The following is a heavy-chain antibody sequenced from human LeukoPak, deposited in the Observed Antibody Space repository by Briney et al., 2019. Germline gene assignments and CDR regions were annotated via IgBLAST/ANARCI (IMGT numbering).Heavy chain of an antibody. CDR2: ISSSSSTI. CDR1: GLTISSYS. CDR3: ARDLVPAAMIRSPYRTDLDY. J-gene: IGHJ4*02. Sequence: GGSLRLSCAASGLTISSYSMNWVRQAPGKGLQWVSYISSSSSTIYYADSVKGRFTISRDNAKNSLYLQMNSLRAEDTAVYYCARDLVPAAMIRSPYRTDLDYWGQGTLVTVSS. V-gene: IGHV3-48*01. D-gene: IGHD2-2*01.